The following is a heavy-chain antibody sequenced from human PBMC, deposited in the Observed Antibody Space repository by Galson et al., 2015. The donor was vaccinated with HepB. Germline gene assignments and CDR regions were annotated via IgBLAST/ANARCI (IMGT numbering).Heavy chain of an antibody. CDR1: GLTVSSNH. V-gene: IGHV3-66*01. CDR3: ARVALFAMDV. Sequence: SLRLSCAASGLTVSSNHMSWVRQAPGKGLEWVSIIYSGGSTYYADSVKGRFTISRDNSKNTLYLQMSSLGAEDTAVYYCARVALFAMDVWGKGTTVTVSS. J-gene: IGHJ6*03. CDR2: IYSGGST.